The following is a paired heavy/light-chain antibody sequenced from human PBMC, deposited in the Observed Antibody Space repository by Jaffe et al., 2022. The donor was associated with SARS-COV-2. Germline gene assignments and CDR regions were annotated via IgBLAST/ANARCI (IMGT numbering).Light chain of an antibody. V-gene: IGLV2-14*03. CDR2: DVT. CDR3: SSYTSYTGSSTLV. J-gene: IGLJ2*01. Sequence: QSALTQPASVSGSPGQSITISCTGTTSDVGGYNYVSWYQHHPGKAPKLLIYDVTNRPSGVSNRFSGSKSGDTASLTISGLQAEDEASYYCSSYTSYTGSSTLVFGGGTKLTVL. CDR1: TSDVGGYNY.
Heavy chain of an antibody. Sequence: QVQLVESGGGVVQPGRSLRLSCVASGFSFSNYGMHWVRQAPGKGLEWVAVIWYDGTNEYYTGSVKGRFTISRDNSKNTLYLRMNNVRAEDTAVYYCARDWATIHWYFDLWGRGTLVTVSS. D-gene: IGHD3-10*01. CDR3: ARDWATIHWYFDL. CDR2: IWYDGTNE. CDR1: GFSFSNYG. J-gene: IGHJ2*01. V-gene: IGHV3-33*01.